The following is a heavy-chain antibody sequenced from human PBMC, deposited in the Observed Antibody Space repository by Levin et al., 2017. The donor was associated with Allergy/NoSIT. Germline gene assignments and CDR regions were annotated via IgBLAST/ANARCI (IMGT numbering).Heavy chain of an antibody. V-gene: IGHV3-23*01. CDR3: AKGGVVVSATIDY. CDR2: ISGSGGGT. CDR1: GFTFSSYV. J-gene: IGHJ4*02. Sequence: PGGSLRLSCAASGFTFSSYVMSWVRQAPGKGLEWLSTISGSGGGTYYADSVKGRFTISRDNSKNTLYLQMNSLRAEDTAVYYCAKGGVVVSATIDYWGQGTLVTVSS. D-gene: IGHD2-15*01.